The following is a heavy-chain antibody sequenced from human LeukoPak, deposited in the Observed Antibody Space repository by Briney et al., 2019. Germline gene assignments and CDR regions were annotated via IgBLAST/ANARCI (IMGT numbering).Heavy chain of an antibody. V-gene: IGHV4-59*11. CDR2: IYYSGST. D-gene: IGHD6-13*01. CDR1: GGSISSHY. CDR3: ARIIAAAGTIWFDP. Sequence: SETLSLTCTVSGGSISSHYWSWIRQPPGKGLEWIGYIYYSGSTNYNPSLKSRVTISVDTSKNQFSLKLSSVTAADTAVYYCARIIAAAGTIWFDPWGQGTPVTVSS. J-gene: IGHJ5*02.